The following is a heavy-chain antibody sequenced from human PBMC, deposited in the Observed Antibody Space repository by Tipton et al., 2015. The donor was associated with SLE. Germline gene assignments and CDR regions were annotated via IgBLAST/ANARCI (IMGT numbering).Heavy chain of an antibody. J-gene: IGHJ4*02. CDR3: ARGSRVYYFDY. Sequence: TLSLTCTVSGGSISSHYWSWIRQPPGKGLEWIGYIYYSGSTNYNPSLKSRVTISVDTSKNQFSLKLSSVTAADTAVYYCARGSRVYYFDYWGQGTLVTVSS. CDR1: GGSISSHY. V-gene: IGHV4-59*11. CDR2: IYYSGST. D-gene: IGHD2-8*01.